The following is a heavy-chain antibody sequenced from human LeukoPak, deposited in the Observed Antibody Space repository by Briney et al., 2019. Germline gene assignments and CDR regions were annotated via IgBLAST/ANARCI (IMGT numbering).Heavy chain of an antibody. D-gene: IGHD3-10*01. CDR3: ATLWGSESYNPDY. CDR1: GGSISSYY. Sequence: SETLSFTSTVAGGSISSYYWSWIRQPPGKGLEWIGNIYYSGSTNYNPSLKSRVTISVDTSKNQFSLKLSSVTAADTVVYYCATLWGSESYNPDYWGQGTLVTVSS. J-gene: IGHJ4*02. CDR2: IYYSGST. V-gene: IGHV4-59*08.